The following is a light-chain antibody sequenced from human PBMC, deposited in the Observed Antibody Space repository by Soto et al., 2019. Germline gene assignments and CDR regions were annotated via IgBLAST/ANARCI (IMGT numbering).Light chain of an antibody. V-gene: IGKV3-15*01. Sequence: EIVMTQFPATLSVSPGGRATLSCRASQTISNNLAGYQQKPGQAPRLLIYGASTRATGIPARVSGSGSGTDFTLTISRLEPEDSAVYYCHQYGSSRTFGQGTKVDIK. CDR2: GAS. J-gene: IGKJ1*01. CDR1: QTISNN. CDR3: HQYGSSRT.